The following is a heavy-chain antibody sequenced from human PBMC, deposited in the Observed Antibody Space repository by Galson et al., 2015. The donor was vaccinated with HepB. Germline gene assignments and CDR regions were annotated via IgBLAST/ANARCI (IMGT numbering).Heavy chain of an antibody. V-gene: IGHV3-11*01. Sequence: SLRLSCAASGFTFSDYYMSWIRQAPGKGLEWVSYISSSGSTIYYADSVKGRFTISRDNAKNSLYLQMNSLRAEDTAVYYCARDHRYCSGGSCYHVYYFDYWGQGTLVTVSS. J-gene: IGHJ4*02. D-gene: IGHD2-15*01. CDR1: GFTFSDYY. CDR2: ISSSGSTI. CDR3: ARDHRYCSGGSCYHVYYFDY.